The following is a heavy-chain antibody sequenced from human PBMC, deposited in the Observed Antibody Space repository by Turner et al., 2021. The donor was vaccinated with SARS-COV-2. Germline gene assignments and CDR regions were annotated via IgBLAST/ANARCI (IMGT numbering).Heavy chain of an antibody. J-gene: IGHJ5*02. D-gene: IGHD4-4*01. V-gene: IGHV3-23*01. CDR1: GFTFNSYA. CDR3: AKDRYESYINLGSAVADL. CDR2: ISRYGVTT. Sequence: EVQLLESGGDLVQPGGSLRLSCVASGFTFNSYAMRWVRQAPGKGLEWVSSISRYGVTTYYADSVGGRFTISRDDSTNTLYLYMNSLRADDSAIYYCAKDRYESYINLGSAVADLWGQGTLVTVSS.